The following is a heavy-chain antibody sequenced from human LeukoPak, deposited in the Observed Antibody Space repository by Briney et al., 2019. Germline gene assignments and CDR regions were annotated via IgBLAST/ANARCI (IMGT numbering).Heavy chain of an antibody. CDR1: GYTFTNNY. CDR2: INPSGDNT. D-gene: IGHD5-18*01. J-gene: IGHJ4*02. V-gene: IGHV1-46*01. Sequence: ASVKVSCKASGYTFTNNYMHWVRQAPGQGLEWMGIINPSGDNTWYAQKFQGRVTMTRDMATSTDYMEVSSLKSEDTAVYYCAREERSPGGYSYGSFDYWGQGTLVTVSS. CDR3: AREERSPGGYSYGSFDY.